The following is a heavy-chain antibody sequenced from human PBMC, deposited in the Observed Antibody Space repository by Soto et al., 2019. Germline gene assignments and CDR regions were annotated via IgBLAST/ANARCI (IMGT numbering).Heavy chain of an antibody. CDR2: ISWNSGSI. Sequence: EVQLVESGGGLVQPGRSLRLSCAASGFTFDDYAMHWVRQAPGKGLEWVSGISWNSGSIGYADSVKGRFTISRDNAKNSLYLQMNSLRAEDTALYYCAKDNLFGWPTVTTQRGSVFDYWGQGTLVTVSS. J-gene: IGHJ4*02. CDR3: AKDNLFGWPTVTTQRGSVFDY. D-gene: IGHD4-17*01. V-gene: IGHV3-9*01. CDR1: GFTFDDYA.